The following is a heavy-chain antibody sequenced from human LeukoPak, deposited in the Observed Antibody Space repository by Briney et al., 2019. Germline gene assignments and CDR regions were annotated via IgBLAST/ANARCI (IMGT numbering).Heavy chain of an antibody. CDR2: IKSKTDGGSA. J-gene: IGHJ5*02. Sequence: PGGSLRLSCAASGFTFINAWMNWVRRAPGKGLEWVGRIKSKTDGGSADYAAPVKGRFTISRDDSKKTLYLQMNSLKIEDTAVFYCTTDYDFWSGYLTAPSWGQGTLVTVPS. CDR3: TTDYDFWSGYLTAPS. CDR1: GFTFINAW. V-gene: IGHV3-15*01. D-gene: IGHD3-3*01.